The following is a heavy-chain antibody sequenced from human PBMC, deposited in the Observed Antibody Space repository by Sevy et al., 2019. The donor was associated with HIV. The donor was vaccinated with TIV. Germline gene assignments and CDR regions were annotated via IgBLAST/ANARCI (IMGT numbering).Heavy chain of an antibody. D-gene: IGHD3-16*01. CDR1: GFQFDEYA. CDR2: ISWNSWNSESI. V-gene: IGHV3-9*01. J-gene: IGHJ6*02. CDR3: AKEVDDNPFYYDRKHDNYGMDV. Sequence: GGSLRLSCATSGFQFDEYAMHWVRQVPGKGLEWVSGISWNSWNSESIGYADSVKGCVTISSDNAKNSLYLQMNSLRPEDTALYYCAKEVDDNPFYYDRKHDNYGMDVWGQGTTVTVSS.